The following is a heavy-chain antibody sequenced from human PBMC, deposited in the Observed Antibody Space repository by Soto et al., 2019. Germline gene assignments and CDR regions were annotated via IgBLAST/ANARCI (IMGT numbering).Heavy chain of an antibody. V-gene: IGHV1-69*04. Sequence: ASVKVSCKAPGGTFSSYTISWVRQAPGQGLEWMGRIIPILGIANYAQKFQGRVTITADKSTSTAYMELSSLRSEDTAVYYCAREGTYGDSYAYWGQGTLVTVSS. J-gene: IGHJ4*02. CDR3: AREGTYGDSYAY. D-gene: IGHD2-2*01. CDR2: IIPILGIA. CDR1: GGTFSSYT.